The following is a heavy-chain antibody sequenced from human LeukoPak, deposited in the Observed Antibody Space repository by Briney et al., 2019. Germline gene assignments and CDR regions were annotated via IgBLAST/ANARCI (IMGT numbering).Heavy chain of an antibody. CDR1: GGSISSYY. J-gene: IGHJ4*02. CDR2: IYYSEST. CDR3: ARGGGYSGYDFGY. V-gene: IGHV4-59*01. Sequence: SETLSLTCTVSGGSISSYYWSWIRQPPGKGLEWIWYIYYSESTNYNPSRTSRVTISVGTSKNEFSLNLSSVSDADTAVYYCARGGGYSGYDFGYWGQGTLVTVSS. D-gene: IGHD5-12*01.